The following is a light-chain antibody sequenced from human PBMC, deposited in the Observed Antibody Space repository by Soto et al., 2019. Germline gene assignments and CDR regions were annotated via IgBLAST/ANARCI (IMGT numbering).Light chain of an antibody. Sequence: EIVMTQSPATLSVSPGERATLSCRASQSVSSNLAWYQQKPGQAPRLLISGASTRASGIPARFSGSGSGTEFTFTISSLQSKDVVVDYYQQYNDCSPLTFGGGTKVEIK. CDR2: GAS. CDR3: QQYNDCSPLT. V-gene: IGKV3D-15*01. J-gene: IGKJ4*01. CDR1: QSVSSN.